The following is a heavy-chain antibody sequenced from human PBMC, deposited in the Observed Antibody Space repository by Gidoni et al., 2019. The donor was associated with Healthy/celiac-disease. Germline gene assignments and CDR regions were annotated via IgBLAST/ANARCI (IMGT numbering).Heavy chain of an antibody. CDR2: IYSGGST. CDR3: ARVGQGVRGVIFDYYYYMDV. V-gene: IGHV3-53*01. D-gene: IGHD3-10*01. Sequence: EVQLVESGGGLIQRGGSLRLSGAASGFTVSSNYMSWVRQAPGKGLEWVSVIYSGGSTYYADSVKGRFTISRDNSKNTLYLQMNSLRAEDTAVYYCARVGQGVRGVIFDYYYYMDVWGKGTTVTVSS. J-gene: IGHJ6*03. CDR1: GFTVSSNY.